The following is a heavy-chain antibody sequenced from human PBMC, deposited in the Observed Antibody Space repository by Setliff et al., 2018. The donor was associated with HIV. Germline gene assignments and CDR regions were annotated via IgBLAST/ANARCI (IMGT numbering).Heavy chain of an antibody. D-gene: IGHD3-22*01. CDR1: RDTFSDYG. Sequence: ASVKVSCKSSRDTFSDYGLSWVRQAPGQGLEWMGWISAYNGNTNYAQKLQGRVTMTTDTSTSTAYMELRSLRAEDTAVYYCAKDRFSDSSAPGDAFDVWGVGTLVTVSS. CDR2: ISAYNGNT. J-gene: IGHJ3*01. CDR3: AKDRFSDSSAPGDAFDV. V-gene: IGHV1-18*01.